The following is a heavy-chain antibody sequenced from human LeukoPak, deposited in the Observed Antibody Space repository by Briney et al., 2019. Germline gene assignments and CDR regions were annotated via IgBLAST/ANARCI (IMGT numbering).Heavy chain of an antibody. V-gene: IGHV4-34*01. CDR3: ARGRYCSSTSCYITAHNWFDP. D-gene: IGHD2-2*02. Sequence: PSETLSLTCAVYGGSFSGYYWSWIRQPPGKGLEWIGEINHSGSTNYNPSPKSRVTISVDTSKNQFSLKLSSVTAADTAVYYCARGRYCSSTSCYITAHNWFDPWGQGTLVTVSS. J-gene: IGHJ5*02. CDR1: GGSFSGYY. CDR2: INHSGST.